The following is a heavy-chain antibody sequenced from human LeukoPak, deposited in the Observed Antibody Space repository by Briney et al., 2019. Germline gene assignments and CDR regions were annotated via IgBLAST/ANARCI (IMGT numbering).Heavy chain of an antibody. V-gene: IGHV3-33*01. CDR2: IWYDGSNK. CDR1: GFTFSSYG. D-gene: IGHD6-13*01. Sequence: SGGSLRLSCAASGFTFSSYGMHWVRQAPGKGLEWVAVIWYDGSNKYHADSVKGRFTISRDNSKNTLYLQMNSLRAEDTAVYYCARRGIAAAGPQYYYGMDVWGQGTTVTVSS. CDR3: ARRGIAAAGPQYYYGMDV. J-gene: IGHJ6*02.